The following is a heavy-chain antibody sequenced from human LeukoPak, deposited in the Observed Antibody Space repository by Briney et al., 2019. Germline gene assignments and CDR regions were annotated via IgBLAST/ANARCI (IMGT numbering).Heavy chain of an antibody. J-gene: IGHJ4*02. D-gene: IGHD6-13*01. V-gene: IGHV1-18*01. CDR1: GYTFTSYG. CDR2: ISAYNGNT. CDR3: ARDQASGAAAANYFDY. Sequence: GASVKVSCKASGYTFTSYGISWGRQAPGQGLEWMGWISAYNGNTNYAQKLQGRVTMTTDTSTSTAYMELRSLRSDDTAVYYCARDQASGAAAANYFDYWGQGTLVTVSS.